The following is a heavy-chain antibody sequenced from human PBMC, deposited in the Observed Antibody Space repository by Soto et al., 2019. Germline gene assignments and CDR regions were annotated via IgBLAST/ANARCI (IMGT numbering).Heavy chain of an antibody. CDR1: SGSISGGVYY. J-gene: IGHJ4*02. Sequence: SLTCTVSSGSISGGVYYWSWIRQHPGKGLEWIGYIYYSGNIHYNPSLKSRLTISVDTSKNQFSLNLSSVSAADTAVYYCAATPISARGYFDYWGQGSLVTVSS. D-gene: IGHD1-26*01. V-gene: IGHV4-31*03. CDR3: AATPISARGYFDY. CDR2: IYYSGNI.